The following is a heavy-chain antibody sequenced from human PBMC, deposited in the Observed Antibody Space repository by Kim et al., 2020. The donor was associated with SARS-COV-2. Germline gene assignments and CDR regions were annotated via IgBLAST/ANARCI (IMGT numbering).Heavy chain of an antibody. CDR1: GYSFTSYW. CDR3: ARIGSVQQLVRWNWFDP. J-gene: IGHJ5*02. CDR2: IYPGDSDT. D-gene: IGHD6-13*01. Sequence: GESLKISCKGSGYSFTSYWIGWVRQMPGKGLEWMGIIYPGDSDTRYSPSFQGQVTISADKSISTAYLQWSSLKASDTAMYYCARIGSVQQLVRWNWFDPWGQGTLVTVSS. V-gene: IGHV5-51*01.